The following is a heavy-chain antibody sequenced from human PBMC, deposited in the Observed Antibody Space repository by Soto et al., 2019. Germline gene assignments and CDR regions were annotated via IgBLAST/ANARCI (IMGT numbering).Heavy chain of an antibody. Sequence: TSTCIVSGSSGSSHHCTWIRYPPGTGRERIGYISYRGSTNYHPSIKTRVTTSVDTSKNQISLKLSSVTSSDTAVYYCARDRVYDYGYSLGKDVWGQGTTVPV. CDR1: GSSGSSHH. J-gene: IGHJ6*02. CDR3: ARDRVYDYGYSLGKDV. D-gene: IGHD4-17*01. V-gene: IGHV4-59*02. CDR2: ISYRGST.